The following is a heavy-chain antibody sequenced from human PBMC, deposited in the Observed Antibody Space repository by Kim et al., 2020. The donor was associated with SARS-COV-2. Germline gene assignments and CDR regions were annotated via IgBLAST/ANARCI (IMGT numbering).Heavy chain of an antibody. J-gene: IGHJ4*02. CDR2: GNT. D-gene: IGHD2-15*01. V-gene: IGHV1-8*01. CDR3: ARGRSPFDF. Sequence: GNTGYGQKFQGRVTMTRNTSISTAYMELSSLRSEDTAVYYCARGRSPFDFWGQGTLVTVSS.